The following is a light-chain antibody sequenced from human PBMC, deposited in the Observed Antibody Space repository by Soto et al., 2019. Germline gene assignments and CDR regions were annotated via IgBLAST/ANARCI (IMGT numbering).Light chain of an antibody. Sequence: DIQMTQSPSTLSASVGDRVSITCRASQSLNSWLAWYQQKPGKAPKLLIYKASTLESGVPSRFSGSGSGTEFTLTISSLQADYFSTDFCQQYNTYSFGQGTKLEIK. CDR1: QSLNSW. J-gene: IGKJ2*01. V-gene: IGKV1-5*03. CDR3: QQYNTYS. CDR2: KAS.